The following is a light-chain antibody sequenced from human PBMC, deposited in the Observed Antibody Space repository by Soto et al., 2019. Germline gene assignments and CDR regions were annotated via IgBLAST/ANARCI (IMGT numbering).Light chain of an antibody. Sequence: EIVLTQSPATLSLSPGERATLSCRASQSVSSYLAWYQQKPGQAPRLLIYDASNRATGIPARFSGSGSGTDFTLTISSLEPEDFAVYDCQQRSNWPTFGQGTPLEIK. J-gene: IGKJ5*01. CDR2: DAS. CDR3: QQRSNWPT. V-gene: IGKV3-11*01. CDR1: QSVSSY.